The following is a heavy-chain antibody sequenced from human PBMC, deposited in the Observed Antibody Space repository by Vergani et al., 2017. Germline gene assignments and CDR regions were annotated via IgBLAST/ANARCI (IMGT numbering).Heavy chain of an antibody. D-gene: IGHD1-26*01. V-gene: IGHV1-46*01. CDR3: ARDGIEWELLGAYYWFDP. CDR1: GYTFTSHY. CDR2: INPSGGST. Sequence: QVQLVQSGAEVKKPGASVKVSCTASGYTFTSHYIHWVRQAPRQGLEWMGVINPSGGSTSYAQKFQGRVTMTRDTSTSKVYMDLSSLRSDDTAVYYCARDGIEWELLGAYYWFDPWGQGTLVTVSS. J-gene: IGHJ5*02.